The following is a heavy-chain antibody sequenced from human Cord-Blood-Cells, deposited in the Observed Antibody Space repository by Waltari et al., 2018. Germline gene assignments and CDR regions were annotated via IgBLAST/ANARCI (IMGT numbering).Heavy chain of an antibody. Sequence: QVQLQQWGAGLLKPSETMSLTCAVNVGSFSGYYWSWIRQPPGTGLEWIGEINHCGSTNYNPSLQSRVPISVDTSKNQFSLMLSSVTAADTALYYCARGCYDFWSGYYTWYFDLWGRGTLVTVSS. J-gene: IGHJ2*01. CDR2: INHCGST. CDR1: VGSFSGYY. V-gene: IGHV4-34*01. D-gene: IGHD3-3*01. CDR3: ARGCYDFWSGYYTWYFDL.